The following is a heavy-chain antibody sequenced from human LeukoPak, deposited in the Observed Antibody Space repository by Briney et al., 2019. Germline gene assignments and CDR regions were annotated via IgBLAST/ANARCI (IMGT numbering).Heavy chain of an antibody. V-gene: IGHV5-51*01. J-gene: IGHJ6*02. Sequence: GESLKISCKGTGYSFNNHWIGWVRQMPGKGLDWMGIIYPGDSDTRYSPSFEGQITISADKSTSTAYLQWSSLKASDTAMYFCAGKDLTSYGLDVWGQGTTVTISS. CDR1: GYSFNNHW. CDR3: AGKDLTSYGLDV. CDR2: IYPGDSDT.